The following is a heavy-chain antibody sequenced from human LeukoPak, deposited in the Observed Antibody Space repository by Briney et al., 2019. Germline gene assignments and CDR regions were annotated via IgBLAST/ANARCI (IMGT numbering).Heavy chain of an antibody. Sequence: SETLSLTCTVSGGSISSGGYYWSWIRQHPGKGLEWIGYIYYSGSTYYNPSLKSRVTISVDTSKNQFSLKLSSVTAADTAVHYCAREGALSGSYVGAFDIWGQGTMVTVSS. D-gene: IGHD1-26*01. CDR1: GGSISSGGYY. V-gene: IGHV4-31*03. J-gene: IGHJ3*02. CDR2: IYYSGST. CDR3: AREGALSGSYVGAFDI.